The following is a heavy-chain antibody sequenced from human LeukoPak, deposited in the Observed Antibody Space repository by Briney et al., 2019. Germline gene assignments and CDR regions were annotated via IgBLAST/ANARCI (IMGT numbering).Heavy chain of an antibody. CDR2: ISSSSSYI. D-gene: IGHD3-10*01. CDR3: ARDGSGSGSYYPADYYYYMDV. Sequence: PGGSLRLSCAASGFTFSSYSMNWVRQAPGKGLEWVSSISSSSSYIYYADSVKGRFTISRDNAKNSLYLQMNSLRAEDTAVYYCARDGSGSGSYYPADYYYYMDVWGKGTTVTISS. J-gene: IGHJ6*03. CDR1: GFTFSSYS. V-gene: IGHV3-21*01.